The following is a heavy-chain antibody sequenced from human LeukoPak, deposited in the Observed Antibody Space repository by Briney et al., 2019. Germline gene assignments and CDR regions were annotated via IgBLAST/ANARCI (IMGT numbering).Heavy chain of an antibody. CDR3: ARESSAYYYYMDV. J-gene: IGHJ6*03. Sequence: PSQTLSLTCTVSGGSISSGDYYWSWIRQPPGKGLEWIGHTHYSGITYYNPSLKSRVTISVDTSKNQFSLKLSSVTAADTAVYYCARESSAYYYYMDVWGKGTTVTVSS. V-gene: IGHV4-30-4*08. CDR1: GGSISSGDYY. CDR2: THYSGIT.